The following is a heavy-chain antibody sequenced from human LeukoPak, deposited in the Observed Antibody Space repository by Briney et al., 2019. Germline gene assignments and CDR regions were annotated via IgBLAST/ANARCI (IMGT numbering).Heavy chain of an antibody. CDR1: GLTFSNYW. V-gene: IGHV3-7*01. CDR2: IKQDGSET. J-gene: IGHJ4*02. Sequence: PGGSLRLSCAASGLTFSNYWMNWVRQAPGEGLEWLANIKQDGSETHYVDSVKGRFTISRDNTKNSLYLQMNSLRAEDTAVYYCARDDYRSSDYWGQGTLVTVSS. CDR3: ARDDYRSSDY. D-gene: IGHD6-6*01.